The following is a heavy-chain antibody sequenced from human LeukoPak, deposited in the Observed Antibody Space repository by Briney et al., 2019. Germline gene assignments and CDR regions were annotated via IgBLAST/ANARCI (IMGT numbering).Heavy chain of an antibody. Sequence: WASVKVSCKVSGYTLTELSMHWLRQAPGEGREWMGGFDPEDGETIYAQQFQGRVTMTEDTSTDTAYMELSSLRSEDTAVYYCATQNATGVSGSYYTVYFDYWGQGTLVTVSS. D-gene: IGHD3-10*01. V-gene: IGHV1-24*01. CDR1: GYTLTELS. CDR2: FDPEDGET. CDR3: ATQNATGVSGSYYTVYFDY. J-gene: IGHJ4*02.